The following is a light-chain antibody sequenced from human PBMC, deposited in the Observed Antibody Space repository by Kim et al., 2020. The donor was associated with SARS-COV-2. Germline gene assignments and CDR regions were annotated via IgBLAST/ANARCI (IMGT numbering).Light chain of an antibody. CDR3: AAWDDRLSGPV. CDR2: GND. Sequence: GQTITIFCSGDRSNSGTSAVHWYHNRPGTAPQLLIYGNDQRPSGVPDRFSGSKSGTSASLDISGLQSADEAQYSCAAWDDRLSGPVFGGGTQLTVL. CDR1: RSNSGTSA. V-gene: IGLV1-44*01. J-gene: IGLJ7*01.